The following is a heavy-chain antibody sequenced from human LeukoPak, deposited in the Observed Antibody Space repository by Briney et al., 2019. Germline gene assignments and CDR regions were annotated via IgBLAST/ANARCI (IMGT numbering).Heavy chain of an antibody. CDR1: GFTFTSSA. CDR3: AADRQDYYGSGNNGMDV. V-gene: IGHV1-58*02. D-gene: IGHD3-10*01. J-gene: IGHJ6*02. Sequence: GTSVKVSCKASGFTFTSSAMQWVRQARGQRLEWIGWIVVGSGNTNYAQRFQERVTLTGDMSTSTAYMELSSLRSEDTAVYYCAADRQDYYGSGNNGMDVWGQGTTVTVSS. CDR2: IVVGSGNT.